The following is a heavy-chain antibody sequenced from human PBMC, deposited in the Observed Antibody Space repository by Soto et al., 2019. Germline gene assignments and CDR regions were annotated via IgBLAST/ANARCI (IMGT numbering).Heavy chain of an antibody. V-gene: IGHV4-39*01. CDR3: ARQRTTVVTQAYFDH. CDR1: GESISSSSYY. J-gene: IGHJ4*02. CDR2: IYYSGRT. D-gene: IGHD2-21*02. Sequence: SETLSLTCIVSGESISSSSYYRGWIRQSPGKGLEWIGSIYYSGRTYYNPSFKSRVTISIDTSKNQFSLKLSSVTATDTAVYYCARQRTTVVTQAYFDHWGQGALVTVSS.